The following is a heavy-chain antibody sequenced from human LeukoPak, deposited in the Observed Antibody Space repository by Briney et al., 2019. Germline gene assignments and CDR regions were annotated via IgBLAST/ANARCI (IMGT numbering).Heavy chain of an antibody. CDR2: IYPGDSDT. Sequence: GESLKISCNSSGYIYTSYWIGWVRQMPGKGLEWMGIIYPGDSDTRYSPSFQGQVTISADKSISTAYLQWSSLKASDTAMYCAKLGSRHGYNWGDFWGQGTLVSVSS. CDR3: KLGSRHGYNWGDF. D-gene: IGHD5-24*01. V-gene: IGHV5-51*01. J-gene: IGHJ4*02. CDR1: GYIYTSYW.